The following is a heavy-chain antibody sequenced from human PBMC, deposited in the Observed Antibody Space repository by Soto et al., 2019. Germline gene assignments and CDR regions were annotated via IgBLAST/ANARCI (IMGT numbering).Heavy chain of an antibody. Sequence: EVQLVESGGGLVQPGGSLRLSCAASGFSFSSYSLTWVRQAPGKGLECVLYISSTSKNTIYYADSVKGRFTISRDNAQNSLYLQMNSLRDEDTAVYYCARGYASGIYYDWGQGTLVTVSS. D-gene: IGHD3-10*01. CDR1: GFSFSSYS. CDR3: ARGYASGIYYD. CDR2: ISSTSKNTI. V-gene: IGHV3-48*02. J-gene: IGHJ4*02.